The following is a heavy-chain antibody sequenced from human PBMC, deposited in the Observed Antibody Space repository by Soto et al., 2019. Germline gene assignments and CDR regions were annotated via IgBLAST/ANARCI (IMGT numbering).Heavy chain of an antibody. D-gene: IGHD1-1*01. CDR3: ATTRPDVRGLDAFDI. J-gene: IGHJ3*02. CDR1: GFTFSTYW. V-gene: IGHV3-74*01. Sequence: EVQLVESGGGLVQPGGSLRLSCAASGFTFSTYWMHWVRQVPGKGLVWVSRINSDGSSTYYADSVKGRFTISRDNARNTLYLQRNSLRAEDTAVYYCATTRPDVRGLDAFDIWGLGTVVTVSS. CDR2: INSDGSST.